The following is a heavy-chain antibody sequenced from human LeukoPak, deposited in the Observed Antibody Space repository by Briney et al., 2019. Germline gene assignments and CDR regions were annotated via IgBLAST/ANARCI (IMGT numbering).Heavy chain of an antibody. CDR2: IPTSGISV. V-gene: IGHV3-11*01. D-gene: IGHD1-26*01. Sequence: GGSLRLSCAASGFSFSRYYMSWVRQTPGKALEWISYIPTSGISVQYADSVRGRFTASRDDAKNSLHLQMDSLRVEDTTVYYCTRAVGLGPGAHFDQWGQGALVIVSS. CDR3: TRAVGLGPGAHFDQ. CDR1: GFSFSRYY. J-gene: IGHJ4*02.